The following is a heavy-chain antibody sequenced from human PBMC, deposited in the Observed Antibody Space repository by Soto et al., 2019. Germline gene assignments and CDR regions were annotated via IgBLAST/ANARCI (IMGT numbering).Heavy chain of an antibody. V-gene: IGHV4-61*10. Sequence: PSETLSLPCTVSGGSVSTGMKYWGWVRQPTGKALDFSGYMYKTGETLLHSSLKSRFTFSMETSKNRFSLTLSPVTAADTAVYFCMKAHESGDFLGMSVWGPGTTVTVYS. J-gene: IGHJ6*02. CDR2: MYKTGET. D-gene: IGHD3-10*01. CDR3: MKAHESGDFLGMSV. CDR1: GGSVSTGMKY.